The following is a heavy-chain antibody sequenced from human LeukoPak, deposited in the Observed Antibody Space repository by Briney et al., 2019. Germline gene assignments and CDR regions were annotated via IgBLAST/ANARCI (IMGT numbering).Heavy chain of an antibody. CDR1: GFTFSSYG. J-gene: IGHJ6*04. Sequence: PGRSLRLSCAASGFTFSSYGMHWARQAPGKGLGWVAVISYDGSNKSYADSVKGRSTISRDNSKNTLYLQMSSLRAEDTGVYYCAKDRGYSGYGDYYYGMVVWGEGTTVTASS. D-gene: IGHD5-12*01. CDR3: AKDRGYSGYGDYYYGMVV. V-gene: IGHV3-30*18. CDR2: ISYDGSNK.